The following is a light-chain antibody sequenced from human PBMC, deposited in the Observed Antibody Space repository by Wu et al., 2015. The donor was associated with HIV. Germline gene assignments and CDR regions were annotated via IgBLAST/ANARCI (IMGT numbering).Light chain of an antibody. CDR1: QSVSNY. J-gene: IGKJ5*01. CDR3: QQSDNGPLT. V-gene: IGKV3-11*01. Sequence: EIVLTQSPDTLSLSPGERATLSCRASQSVSNYLVWYQQKPGQAPRLLIYDASNRATGIPARFSGSGSGTDFTLTISSLEPEDFAVYYCQQSDNGPLTFGQGTRLEIK. CDR2: DAS.